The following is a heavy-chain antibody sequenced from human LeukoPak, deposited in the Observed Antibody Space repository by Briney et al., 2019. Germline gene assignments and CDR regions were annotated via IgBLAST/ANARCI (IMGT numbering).Heavy chain of an antibody. CDR1: GGTFSSYA. CDR2: IIPILGIA. Sequence: SVKVSCKASGGTFSSYAISWVRQAPGQGLEWMGRIIPILGIANYAQKFQGRVTITADKSTSTAYMELSSLRSEDTAVYYCAREEGLRKFWDYWGQGTLVTVSS. D-gene: IGHD5-12*01. V-gene: IGHV1-69*04. J-gene: IGHJ4*02. CDR3: AREEGLRKFWDY.